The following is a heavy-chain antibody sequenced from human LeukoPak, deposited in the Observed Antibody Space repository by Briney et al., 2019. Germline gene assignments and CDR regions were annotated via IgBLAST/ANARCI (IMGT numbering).Heavy chain of an antibody. V-gene: IGHV3-21*01. CDR1: GFTFSSYS. D-gene: IGHD3-10*01. Sequence: GGSLRLSCAASGFTFSSYSMNWVRQAPGKGLEWVSSISTSSSYIYYADSVKGRFTISRDNAKNSLYLQVNSLRAEDTAVYYCARDRTYGTGTYSFDYWGQGTLVTVSS. CDR3: ARDRTYGTGTYSFDY. CDR2: ISTSSSYI. J-gene: IGHJ4*02.